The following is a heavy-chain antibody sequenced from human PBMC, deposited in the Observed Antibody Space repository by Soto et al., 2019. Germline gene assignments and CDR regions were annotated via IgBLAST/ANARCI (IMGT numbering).Heavy chain of an antibody. CDR2: FDPEDGET. D-gene: IGHD2-2*01. CDR1: GYTLTELS. Sequence: ASVKVSCKVSGYTLTELSMHWVRQAPGKGLEWMGGFDPEDGETIYAQKFQGRVTMTKDTSTDTAYMELSSLRSEDTAVYYCATHNPDIVVVPAAMGYWGQGTLVTVSS. J-gene: IGHJ4*02. V-gene: IGHV1-24*01. CDR3: ATHNPDIVVVPAAMGY.